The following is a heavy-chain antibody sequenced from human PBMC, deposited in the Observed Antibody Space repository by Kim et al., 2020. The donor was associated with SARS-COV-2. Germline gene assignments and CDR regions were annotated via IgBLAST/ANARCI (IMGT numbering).Heavy chain of an antibody. J-gene: IGHJ6*02. CDR1: GFTFSTYA. Sequence: GGSLRLSCVTSGFTFSTYAMHWVRQVPGKGLEWVAVSASTGDTYYLDSVKGRLTISREDAKNSLFLQMNSLTPGDTAVYYCARGGGGEILTGYTRPYYYYGMDGWGQGAPVTVSS. CDR3: ARGGGGEILTGYTRPYYYYGMDG. V-gene: IGHV3-13*01. D-gene: IGHD3-9*01. CDR2: SASTGDT.